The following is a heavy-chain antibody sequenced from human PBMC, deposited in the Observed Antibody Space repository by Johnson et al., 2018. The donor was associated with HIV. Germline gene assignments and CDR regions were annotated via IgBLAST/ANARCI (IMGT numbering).Heavy chain of an antibody. D-gene: IGHD2-21*01. J-gene: IGHJ3*02. CDR2: IWYDGSNK. Sequence: HVQLVESGGGVVQPGRPLRLSCAASGFTFSSYGIHWVRQAPGKGLEWVAVIWYDGSNKYYANSVKGRFTVSRDNSKNTLYLQMDSLRAEDTAVYYCAILGWGAFDIVGQGTMVTVSS. V-gene: IGHV3-33*01. CDR3: AILGWGAFDI. CDR1: GFTFSSYG.